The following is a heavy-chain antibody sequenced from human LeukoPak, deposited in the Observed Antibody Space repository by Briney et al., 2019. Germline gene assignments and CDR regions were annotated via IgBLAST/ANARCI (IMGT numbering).Heavy chain of an antibody. CDR1: GYSISSSNW. V-gene: IGHV4-28*06. J-gene: IGHJ3*02. CDR2: IYYSGST. D-gene: IGHD2-15*01. CDR3: ARGGHNCSGGSCYSGAFDI. Sequence: SETLSLTCAVSGYSISSSNWWGWIRQPPGKGLEWIGYIYYSGSTNYNPSLKSRVTMSVDTSKNQFSLKLSSVTALDTAVYYCARGGHNCSGGSCYSGAFDIWGQGTMVTVSS.